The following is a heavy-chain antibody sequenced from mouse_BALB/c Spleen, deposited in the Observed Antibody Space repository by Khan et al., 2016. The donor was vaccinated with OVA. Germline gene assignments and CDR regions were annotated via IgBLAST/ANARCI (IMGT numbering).Heavy chain of an antibody. CDR3: ARQPYYHYYIMDY. D-gene: IGHD2-10*01. J-gene: IGHJ4*01. CDR2: IWSDGST. CDR1: GFSLTNYG. V-gene: IGHV2-6-1*01. Sequence: QVQLKESGPGLVAPSQSLSITCTISGFSLTNYGVHWVRQPQGKGLEWLVVIWSDGSTTYNSALKSRLNISKDNSKSQVFLKMNSLQTDDTAMYCCARQPYYHYYIMDYWGQGTSVTVSS.